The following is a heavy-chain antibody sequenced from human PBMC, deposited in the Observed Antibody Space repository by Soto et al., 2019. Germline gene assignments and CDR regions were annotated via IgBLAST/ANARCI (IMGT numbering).Heavy chain of an antibody. D-gene: IGHD6-13*01. CDR1: GGSISSYY. CDR2: IYYSGST. V-gene: IGHV4-59*08. J-gene: IGHJ5*02. Sequence: SETLSLTCTVSGGSISSYYWSWIRQPPGKGLEWIGYIYYSGSTNYNPSLKSRVTISVDTSKNQFSLKLSSVTAADTAVYYCARHPSPGIAAAGTGWFDPWGQGSLVTVAS. CDR3: ARHPSPGIAAAGTGWFDP.